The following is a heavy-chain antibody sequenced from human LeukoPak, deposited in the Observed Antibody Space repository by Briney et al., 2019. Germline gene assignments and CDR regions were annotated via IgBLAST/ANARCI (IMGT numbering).Heavy chain of an antibody. CDR1: GLTVSSNY. V-gene: IGHV3-23*01. CDR3: AKDQAVLMVYANNWFDP. Sequence: GGSLRLSCAASGLTVSSNYMSWVRQAPGKGLEWVSAISGSGGSTYYADSVKGRFTISRDNSKNTLYLQMNSLRAEDTAVYYCAKDQAVLMVYANNWFDPWGQGTLVTVSS. D-gene: IGHD2-8*01. CDR2: ISGSGGST. J-gene: IGHJ5*02.